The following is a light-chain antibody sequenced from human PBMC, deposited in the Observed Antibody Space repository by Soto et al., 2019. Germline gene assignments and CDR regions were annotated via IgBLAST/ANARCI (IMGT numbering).Light chain of an antibody. CDR3: QLYNNRPPIT. V-gene: IGKV3-15*01. CDR1: QSVSSN. CDR2: AAS. Sequence: IVMTQSPATLSVSPGERVTLSCRASQSVSSNLAWYQQKPGQAPRLLIYAASIRATGIPARFSGRGSGTEFTLTISSLQSEDFAVYYCQLYNNRPPITFGQGTRLEIK. J-gene: IGKJ5*01.